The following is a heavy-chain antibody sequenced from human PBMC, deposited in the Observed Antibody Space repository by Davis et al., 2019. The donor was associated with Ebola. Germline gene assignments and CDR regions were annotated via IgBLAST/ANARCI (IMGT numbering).Heavy chain of an antibody. CDR1: GFTFSSYD. CDR3: ARAGFGEIYFDH. J-gene: IGHJ4*02. Sequence: GESLKISCAASGFTFSSYDVHWVRQATGKGLEWVSAIGTAGDTYYPGSVKGRFTISREKAKNSLYLQMNSLRGEDTAVYYCARAGFGEIYFDHWGQGTLVTVSS. V-gene: IGHV3-13*01. CDR2: IGTAGDT. D-gene: IGHD3-10*01.